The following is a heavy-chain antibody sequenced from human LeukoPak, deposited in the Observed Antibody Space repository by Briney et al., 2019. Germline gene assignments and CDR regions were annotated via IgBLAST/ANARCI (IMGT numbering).Heavy chain of an antibody. CDR1: GFTFSNYW. Sequence: GGSLRLSCAASGFTFSNYWMSWVRQAPGKGLEWLANIKEDGSQQKSAVSVKGRFTISRDNTKNSLNLQMNSLRAEDTAVYYCARESVSGGSYYYYGMDVWGQGTTVTVSS. CDR3: ARESVSGGSYYYYGMDV. V-gene: IGHV3-7*01. J-gene: IGHJ6*02. CDR2: IKEDGSQQ. D-gene: IGHD3-10*01.